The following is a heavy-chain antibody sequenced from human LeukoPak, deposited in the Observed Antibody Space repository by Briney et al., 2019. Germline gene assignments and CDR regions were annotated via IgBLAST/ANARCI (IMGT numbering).Heavy chain of an antibody. J-gene: IGHJ5*02. D-gene: IGHD3-10*01. CDR2: IYSGGST. CDR3: ARVAVRPFSVWFDP. Sequence: GGSLRLSCAASGFTVSSNYMSWVRQAPGKGLEWVSVIYSGGSTYYADSVKGRFTISRHNSKNTLYLQMNSLRAEDTAVYYCARVAVRPFSVWFDPWDQGTLVTVSS. V-gene: IGHV3-53*04. CDR1: GFTVSSNY.